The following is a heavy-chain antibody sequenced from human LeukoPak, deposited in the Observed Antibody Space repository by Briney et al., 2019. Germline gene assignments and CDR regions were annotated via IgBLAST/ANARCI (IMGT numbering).Heavy chain of an antibody. CDR1: GFTFSSYS. J-gene: IGHJ4*02. V-gene: IGHV3-21*01. CDR2: ISSSSSYI. Sequence: AGGSLRLSCAASGFTFSSYSMNWVRQAPGKGMAWVSSISSSSSYIYYADSVKGRFTISRDNAKKSLYLQMNSLRAEDTAVYYCARGIITMVRGVIITFDYWGQGTLVTVSS. CDR3: ARGIITMVRGVIITFDY. D-gene: IGHD3-10*01.